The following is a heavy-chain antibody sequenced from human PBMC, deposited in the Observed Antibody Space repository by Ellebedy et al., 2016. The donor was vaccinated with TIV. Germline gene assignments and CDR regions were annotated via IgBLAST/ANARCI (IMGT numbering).Heavy chain of an antibody. D-gene: IGHD5-18*01. CDR3: AREGGQLWPHDAFDI. V-gene: IGHV3-21*01. CDR2: ISSSSSYI. J-gene: IGHJ3*02. CDR1: GFTFSSYS. Sequence: GESLKISXAASGFTFSSYSMNWVRQAPGKGLEWVSSISSSSSYIYYADSVKGRFTISRDNAKNSLYLQMNSLRAEDTAVYYCAREGGQLWPHDAFDIWGQGTMVTVSS.